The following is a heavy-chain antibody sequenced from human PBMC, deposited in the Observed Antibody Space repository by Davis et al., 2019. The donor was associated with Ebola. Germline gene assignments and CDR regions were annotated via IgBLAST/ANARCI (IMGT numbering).Heavy chain of an antibody. CDR1: GYTFTGYY. D-gene: IGHD6-6*01. CDR2: INPSGGST. J-gene: IGHJ6*02. V-gene: IGHV1-46*01. Sequence: AASVKVSCKASGYTFTGYYMHWVRQAPGQGLEWMGIINPSGGSTSYAQKFQGRVTMTRDTSTSTVYMELSSLRSEDTAVYYCARDKWEYSSSSMGFGVDYYYYGMDVWGQGTTVTVSS. CDR3: ARDKWEYSSSSMGFGVDYYYYGMDV.